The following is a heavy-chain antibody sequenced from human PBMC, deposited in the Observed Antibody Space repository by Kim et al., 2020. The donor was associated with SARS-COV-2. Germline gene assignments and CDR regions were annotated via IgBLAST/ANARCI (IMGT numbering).Heavy chain of an antibody. Sequence: GGSLRLSCAASGFTFSSYAMSWVRQAPGKGLEWVSAISGSGGSTYYADSVKGRFTISRDNSKNTLYLQMNSLRAEDTAVYYCAKVGCSGGSCYDYFDYWGQGTLVTVSS. CDR2: ISGSGGST. CDR3: AKVGCSGGSCYDYFDY. CDR1: GFTFSSYA. J-gene: IGHJ4*02. D-gene: IGHD2-15*01. V-gene: IGHV3-23*01.